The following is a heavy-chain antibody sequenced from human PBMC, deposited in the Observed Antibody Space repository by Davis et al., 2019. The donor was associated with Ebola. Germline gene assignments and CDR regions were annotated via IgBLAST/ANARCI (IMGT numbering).Heavy chain of an antibody. CDR3: IGGGSRVRGVTPGY. D-gene: IGHD3-10*01. J-gene: IGHJ4*02. CDR2: IKSKTDGGTT. CDR1: GFSFSNAW. V-gene: IGHV3-15*07. Sequence: PGGSLRLSCAASGFSFSNAWMHWVRQAPGKGLEWVGLIKSKTDGGTTDYAAPVKGRFTISRDDSKNTLYLQMNSLKTEDTAVYYCIGGGSRVRGVTPGYWGQGTLVTVSS.